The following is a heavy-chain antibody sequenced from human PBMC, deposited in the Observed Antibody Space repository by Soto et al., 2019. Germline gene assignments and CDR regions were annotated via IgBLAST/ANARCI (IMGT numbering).Heavy chain of an antibody. J-gene: IGHJ4*02. Sequence: SETLSLTCAVYGGSFSGYYWSWIRQPPGKGLEWIGEINHSGSTNYNPSPKSRITISVDTSKNQFSLKLNSVTAADTAVYYCRGQDYGAKGYYFENWGQGALVTVSS. CDR3: RGQDYGAKGYYFEN. V-gene: IGHV4-34*01. CDR1: GGSFSGYY. D-gene: IGHD4-17*01. CDR2: INHSGST.